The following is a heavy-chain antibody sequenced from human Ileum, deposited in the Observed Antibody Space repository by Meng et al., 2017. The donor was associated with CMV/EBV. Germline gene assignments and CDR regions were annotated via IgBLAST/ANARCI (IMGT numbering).Heavy chain of an antibody. D-gene: IGHD6-19*01. J-gene: IGHJ4*02. Sequence: HVQPQESGPGLVKPSQTLSLTCTVSGDSLSTGDYYWSWIRQPPGKGPEWIGYIYYSGSTLYNPSLKSPVTISLDKSKNQFSLRLRSVTAADTAVYFCAREGGGWYFDSWGQGTLVTVSS. CDR3: AREGGGWYFDS. CDR1: GDSLSTGDYY. V-gene: IGHV4-30-4*01. CDR2: IYYSGST.